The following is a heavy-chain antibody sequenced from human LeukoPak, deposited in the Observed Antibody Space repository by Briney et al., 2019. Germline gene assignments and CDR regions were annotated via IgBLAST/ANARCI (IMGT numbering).Heavy chain of an antibody. V-gene: IGHV4-4*08. CDR3: TKSYYDYSNYCSYYFYL. CDR1: GVSISSDS. J-gene: IGHJ5*02. CDR2: IYIDGGT. D-gene: IGHD3-22*01. Sequence: LGTLCLSCTVSGVSISSDSWSWVRQPPGRGLEWVCYIYIDGGTNYNPSIKRRVIITVDSSKNQFALKLSSVTAADTVVYYCTKSYYDYSNYCSYYFYLWGQGALVTVSS.